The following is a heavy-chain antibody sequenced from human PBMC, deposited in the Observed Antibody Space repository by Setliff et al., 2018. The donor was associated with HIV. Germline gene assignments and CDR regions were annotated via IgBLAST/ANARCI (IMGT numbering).Heavy chain of an antibody. Sequence: SETLSLTCSVSGASISSYYWSWIRQPPGKGLEWIGYISPTGNTNYNPSLKSRVTISTDTSKNQFSLNVRSVTAADTAVYFCAKSSPSIGYISDHWGQGTMVTVSS. CDR3: AKSSPSIGYISDH. J-gene: IGHJ4*03. CDR1: GASISSYY. CDR2: ISPTGNT. V-gene: IGHV4-59*03. D-gene: IGHD5-12*01.